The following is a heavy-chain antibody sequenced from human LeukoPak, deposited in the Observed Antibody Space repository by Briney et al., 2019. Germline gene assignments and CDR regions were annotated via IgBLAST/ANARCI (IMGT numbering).Heavy chain of an antibody. CDR3: ARVPILTGYYTYYFDY. J-gene: IGHJ4*02. Sequence: PSETLSLTCTVSGGSISSYYWSWIRQPPGKGLEWIGNIYDSGSTNYNPSLKSRVTISVDTSKNQFSLKLSSVTAADTAVYYCARVPILTGYYTYYFDYWGQGTLVTVSS. D-gene: IGHD3-9*01. CDR1: GGSISSYY. V-gene: IGHV4-59*01. CDR2: IYDSGST.